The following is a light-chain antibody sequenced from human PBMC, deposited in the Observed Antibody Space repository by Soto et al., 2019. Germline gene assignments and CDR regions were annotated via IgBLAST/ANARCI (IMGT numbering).Light chain of an antibody. J-gene: IGKJ2*01. CDR1: QSVSSSY. CDR3: QHYGSSSYT. CDR2: GAS. V-gene: IGKV3-20*01. Sequence: EIVLTQSPGTLSLSPGERATLSCRASQSVSSSYLAWYQQKPGQAPRLLIYGASSRATGIPDRFSDSGSGTDFTLTISRLEPEDFAVYYCQHYGSSSYTFAQGTKLEIK.